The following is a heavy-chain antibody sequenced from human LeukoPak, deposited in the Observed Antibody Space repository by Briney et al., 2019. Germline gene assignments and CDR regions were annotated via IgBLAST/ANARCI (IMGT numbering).Heavy chain of an antibody. D-gene: IGHD3-3*01. CDR2: NSVSGGSP. V-gene: IGHV3-23*01. J-gene: IGHJ5*02. CDR1: GFTFSSYA. CDR3: AKGLREYDFWSGYAT. Sequence: GGSLRLSCAASGFTFSSYAMMWVRQAPGKGLDWVSTNSVSGGSPNYADSVKGRFTISRDNSKNTLFLQMNSLRAEDTALYYCAKGLREYDFWSGYATWGQGTLVTVSS.